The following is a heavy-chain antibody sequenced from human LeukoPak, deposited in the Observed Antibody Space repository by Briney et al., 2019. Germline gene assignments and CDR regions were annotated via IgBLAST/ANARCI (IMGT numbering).Heavy chain of an antibody. Sequence: SETLSLTCTVSGGSISSYYWSWIRQPPGKGLEWIGYIYYSGSTNYNPFLKSRVTISVDTSKNQFSLKLSSVTAADTAVYYCARHGDYGDYWGIGYWGQGTLVTVSS. V-gene: IGHV4-59*08. CDR2: IYYSGST. D-gene: IGHD4-17*01. J-gene: IGHJ4*02. CDR1: GGSISSYY. CDR3: ARHGDYGDYWGIGY.